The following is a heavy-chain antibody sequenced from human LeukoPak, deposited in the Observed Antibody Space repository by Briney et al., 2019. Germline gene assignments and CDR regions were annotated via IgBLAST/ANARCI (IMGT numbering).Heavy chain of an antibody. CDR1: GFTFSSYS. CDR2: ITGSGGTT. V-gene: IGHV3-23*01. CDR3: AKGVTMATYGMDV. D-gene: IGHD4/OR15-4a*01. J-gene: IGHJ6*02. Sequence: GGSLRLSCAASGFTFSSYSMTWVRQTPGKGLEWVSSITGSGGTTYYADSVRGRFTISRDNPKNTLYLQMNSLRAEDTAVYYCAKGVTMATYGMDVWGQGTTVTVS.